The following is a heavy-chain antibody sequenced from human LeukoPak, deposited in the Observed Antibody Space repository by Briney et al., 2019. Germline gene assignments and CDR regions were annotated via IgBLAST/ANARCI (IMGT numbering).Heavy chain of an antibody. CDR1: GGTISSSSYH. V-gene: IGHV4-39*01. CDR3: VRHCIKTSCYLHDF. CDR2: IYYTGST. Sequence: PSETLSLTCTVSGGTISSSSYHWGWIRQPPGKGLEWIGSIYYTGSTYYNPSLKSRVTMSVDTSNHQFSLKLSSVTAADTAAYYCVRHCIKTSCYLHDFWGQGVLVTVSS. D-gene: IGHD2-2*01. J-gene: IGHJ4*02.